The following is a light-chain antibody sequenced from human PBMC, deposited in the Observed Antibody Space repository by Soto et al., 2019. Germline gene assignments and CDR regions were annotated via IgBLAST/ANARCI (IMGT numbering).Light chain of an antibody. CDR3: HQRCSTPPT. V-gene: IGKV1-39*01. Sequence: DIQMTQSPTSLSASVGDRINITCRASQSISSYLIWYQQKPEKHPKILIYTASSLQNEVPSRISGSGSATDFTLTISSLQPEDFAIHDCHQRCSTPPTFGQGTKLDIK. CDR1: QSISSY. J-gene: IGKJ2*01. CDR2: TAS.